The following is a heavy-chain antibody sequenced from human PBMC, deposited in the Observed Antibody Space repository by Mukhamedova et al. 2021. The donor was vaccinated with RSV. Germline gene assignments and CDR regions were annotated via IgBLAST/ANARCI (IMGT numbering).Heavy chain of an antibody. V-gene: IGHV2-5*02. J-gene: IGHJ4*02. CDR2: IYWDDDK. D-gene: IGHD6-13*01. CDR3: AHRRITAAGYYFDY. Sequence: ALIYWDDDKRYSPSLKNRLTITNDTSKNQVVLTMTNVDPVDTATYYCAHRRITAAGYYFDYWGQGTLVTVSS.